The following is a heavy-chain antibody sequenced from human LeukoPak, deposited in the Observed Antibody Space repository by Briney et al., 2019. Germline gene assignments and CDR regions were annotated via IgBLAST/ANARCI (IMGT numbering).Heavy chain of an antibody. V-gene: IGHV1-24*01. D-gene: IGHD3-3*01. CDR1: VYTLTELS. CDR2: FDPEDGET. J-gene: IGHJ6*03. Sequence: GASGKVSCKLSVYTLTELSMHWVRQAPGNRREGMGGFDPEDGETVYAQKFQGRVTMTEDTSTDTAYMELSSLRSQDTAVYYCAPGRVLGDGTPSYYSSYTAVWGKGTPVTVSS. CDR3: APGRVLGDGTPSYYSSYTAV.